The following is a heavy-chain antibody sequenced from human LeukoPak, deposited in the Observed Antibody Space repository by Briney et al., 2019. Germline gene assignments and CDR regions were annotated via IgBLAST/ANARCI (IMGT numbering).Heavy chain of an antibody. CDR1: GFTFSSYW. CDR3: STSPSFGSSWYQFNY. D-gene: IGHD6-13*01. Sequence: AGGSLRLSCAASGFTFSSYWMSWVRQAPGKGLEWVANIKQDGSEKYYVDSVKGRFTISRDNAKNSLYLQMNSLRAEDTAVYYCSTSPSFGSSWYQFNYWGQGALVIVSS. J-gene: IGHJ4*02. V-gene: IGHV3-7*01. CDR2: IKQDGSEK.